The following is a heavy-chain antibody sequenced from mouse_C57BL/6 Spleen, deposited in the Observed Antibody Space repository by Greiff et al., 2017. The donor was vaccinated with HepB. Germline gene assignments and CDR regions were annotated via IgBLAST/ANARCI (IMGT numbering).Heavy chain of an antibody. J-gene: IGHJ2*01. CDR1: GYTFTSYW. CDR3: AVITTVVGLDY. V-gene: IGHV1-52*01. Sequence: QVQLKQPGAELVRPGSSVKLSCKASGYTFTSYWMHWVKQRPIQGLEWIGNIDPSDSETHYNQKFKDKATLTVDKSSSTAYMQLSSLTSEDSAVYYCAVITTVVGLDYWGQGTTLTVSS. CDR2: IDPSDSET. D-gene: IGHD1-1*01.